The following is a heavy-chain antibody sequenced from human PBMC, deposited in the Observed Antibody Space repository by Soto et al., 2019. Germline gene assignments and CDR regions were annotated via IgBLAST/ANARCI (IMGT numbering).Heavy chain of an antibody. J-gene: IGHJ3*02. Sequence: ASVKVSCKASGYTFTSYDINWVRQATGQGLEWMGWMNPNSGNTGYAQKFQGRVTMTRNTSISTAYMELSSLRSEDTAIYYCAKDEIAVSGPAMNAFDIWGQGTMVTVSS. CDR1: GYTFTSYD. D-gene: IGHD6-19*01. V-gene: IGHV1-8*01. CDR3: AKDEIAVSGPAMNAFDI. CDR2: MNPNSGNT.